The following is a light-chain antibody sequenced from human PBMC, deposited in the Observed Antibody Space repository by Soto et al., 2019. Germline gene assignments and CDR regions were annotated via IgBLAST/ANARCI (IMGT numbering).Light chain of an antibody. CDR3: QQDYSIPLT. Sequence: DIVMTQSPDSLAVSLGERATINCRSSQSVLYSSNNKNYLAWFQQKPGQPPKLLIYWASTRESGVPDRFSGSGSGTDFTLTISSLQAEDVAVYYCQQDYSIPLTFGPGTKVDIK. CDR2: WAS. CDR1: QSVLYSSNNKNY. V-gene: IGKV4-1*01. J-gene: IGKJ3*01.